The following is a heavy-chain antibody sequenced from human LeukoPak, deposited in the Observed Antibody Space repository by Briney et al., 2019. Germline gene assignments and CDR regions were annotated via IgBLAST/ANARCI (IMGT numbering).Heavy chain of an antibody. CDR2: IYHSGST. CDR3: ARDRSSSDDAFDI. J-gene: IGHJ3*02. V-gene: IGHV4-30-2*01. D-gene: IGHD2-2*01. CDR1: GGSISSGGYS. Sequence: SQTLSLTCAVSGGSISSGGYSWSWIRQPPGKGLEWIGYIYHSGSTYYNPSLKSRVTISVDRSKNQFSLRLSSVTAADTAVYYCARDRSSSDDAFDIWGQGTMVTVSS.